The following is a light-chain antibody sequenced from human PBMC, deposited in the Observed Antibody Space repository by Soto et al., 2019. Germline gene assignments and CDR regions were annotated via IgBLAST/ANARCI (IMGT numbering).Light chain of an antibody. V-gene: IGKV3-11*01. Sequence: EIVLTQSPATLSLSPGERATLSCRASQSVSSYLAWYQQKPGQAPRLLIYDASNRATGIPARFSGSGSGTDFTLTISSLQSEDFTVYSCLQYHNLWAFGQGTKGDIK. CDR1: QSVSSY. CDR2: DAS. CDR3: LQYHNLWA. J-gene: IGKJ1*01.